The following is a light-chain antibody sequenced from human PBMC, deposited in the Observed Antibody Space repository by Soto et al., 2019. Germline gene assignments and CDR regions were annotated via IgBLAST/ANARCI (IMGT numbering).Light chain of an antibody. CDR2: KAS. J-gene: IGKJ1*01. Sequence: DIQMTQSPSTLSASVGDRVTITCRASQSISSWLAWYQQKPGKAPKVLIYKASNLQSGVPARFSGSGSGTDFTLTISSLQPDDFAAYYCEQCNRYPPPFGQGTTVDIQ. V-gene: IGKV1-5*03. CDR3: EQCNRYPPP. CDR1: QSISSW.